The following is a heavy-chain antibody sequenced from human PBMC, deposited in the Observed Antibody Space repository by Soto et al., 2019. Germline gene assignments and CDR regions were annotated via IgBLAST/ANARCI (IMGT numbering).Heavy chain of an antibody. D-gene: IGHD2-21*01. CDR2: LYPGPGT. CDR1: GFTVSSNF. Sequence: HLVESGGGLVQPGGSLRLSCAASGFTVSSNFMNWVRQSPGKGLEWLAVLYPGPGTYYSDSVKDRFTISRDNSKNTFFLQLDGLRAEDTAIYYCARQCGGGCSNAFDLWGQGTVVTVSP. CDR3: ARQCGGGCSNAFDL. J-gene: IGHJ3*01. V-gene: IGHV3-66*04.